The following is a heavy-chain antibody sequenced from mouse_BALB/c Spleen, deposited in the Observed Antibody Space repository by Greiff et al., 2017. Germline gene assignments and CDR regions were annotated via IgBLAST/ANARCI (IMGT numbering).Heavy chain of an antibody. V-gene: IGHV14-3*02. Sequence: VQLQQSGAELVKPGASVKLSCTASGFNIKDTYMHWVKQRPEQGLEWIGRIDPANGNTKYDPKFQGKATITADTSSNTAYLQLSSLTSEDTAVYYCARRRDYWYFDVWGAGTTVTVSS. CDR2: IDPANGNT. CDR3: ARRRDYWYFDV. CDR1: GFNIKDTY. J-gene: IGHJ1*01.